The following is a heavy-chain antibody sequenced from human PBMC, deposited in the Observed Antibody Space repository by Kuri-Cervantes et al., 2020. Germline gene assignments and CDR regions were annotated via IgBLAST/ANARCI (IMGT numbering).Heavy chain of an antibody. D-gene: IGHD6-13*01. CDR2: IWYDGSNK. Sequence: GGSLRLSCAASGFTFSSYGVHWVRQAPGKGLEWVALIWYDGSNKYYADSVKGRFTISRDNSKNTLYLQMNSLRAEDTAVYYCARSNIAAAGTNFDYWGQGTLVTVSS. CDR1: GFTFSSYG. J-gene: IGHJ4*02. V-gene: IGHV3-30*02. CDR3: ARSNIAAAGTNFDY.